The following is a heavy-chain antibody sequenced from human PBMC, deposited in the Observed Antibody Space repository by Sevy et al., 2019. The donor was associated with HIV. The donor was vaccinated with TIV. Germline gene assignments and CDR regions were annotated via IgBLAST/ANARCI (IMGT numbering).Heavy chain of an antibody. CDR1: GFSFSDYS. V-gene: IGHV3-48*01. CDR3: VRGTGPGSFLFDY. J-gene: IGHJ4*02. CDR2: ISGSSSTI. Sequence: GGSPRLSCAASGFSFSDYSLSWVRQTPEKGLEWLSLISGSSSTIHYADSVKGRFTISRDNGKNSLCLQMNSLRVEDTAMYYCVRGTGPGSFLFDYWGQGTLVTVSS.